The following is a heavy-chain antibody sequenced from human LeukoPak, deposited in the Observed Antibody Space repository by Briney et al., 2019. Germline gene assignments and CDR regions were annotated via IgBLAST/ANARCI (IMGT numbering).Heavy chain of an antibody. J-gene: IGHJ4*02. Sequence: ASVKVSCKASGYTFTGYYMRWVRQAPGQGLEWMGWINPNSGGTNYAQKFQGRVTMTRDTSISTAYMELSRLRSDDTAVYYCARDRGYSSSYADYWGQGTLVTVSS. CDR3: ARDRGYSSSYADY. CDR2: INPNSGGT. CDR1: GYTFTGYY. D-gene: IGHD6-6*01. V-gene: IGHV1-2*02.